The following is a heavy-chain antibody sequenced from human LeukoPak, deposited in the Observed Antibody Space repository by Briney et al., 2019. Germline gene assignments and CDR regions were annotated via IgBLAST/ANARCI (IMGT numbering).Heavy chain of an antibody. D-gene: IGHD6-19*01. V-gene: IGHV3-21*03. CDR1: GFTFSSYS. Sequence: GGSLRLSCAASGFTFSSYSMNWVRQAPGKGLEWVSSISNSGSYIYYADLVKGRFTISRDNARNSLYLRMNSLRAEDTAVYYCANSREVAGPATDYWGQGTLVTVSS. CDR2: ISNSGSYI. J-gene: IGHJ4*02. CDR3: ANSREVAGPATDY.